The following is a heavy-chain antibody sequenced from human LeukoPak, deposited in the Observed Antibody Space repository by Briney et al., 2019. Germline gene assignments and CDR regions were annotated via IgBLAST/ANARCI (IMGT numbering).Heavy chain of an antibody. V-gene: IGHV3-23*01. CDR2: ISGSGGST. D-gene: IGHD3-22*01. CDR1: GFTFSSYA. J-gene: IGHJ4*02. CDR3: AKRDYYDSSGYYPFDY. Sequence: GGSLRLSCAASGFTFSSYAMSWVRQAPGKGLEWVSAISGSGGSTYYADSVNGRFTISRDNSKNTLYLQMNSLRAEDTAVYYCAKRDYYDSSGYYPFDYWGQGTLVTVSS.